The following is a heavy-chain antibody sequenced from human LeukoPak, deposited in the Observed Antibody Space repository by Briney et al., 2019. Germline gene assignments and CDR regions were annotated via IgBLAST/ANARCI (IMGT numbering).Heavy chain of an antibody. CDR2: VSSSGETT. CDR1: GFSFSTYG. V-gene: IGHV3-23*01. D-gene: IGHD6-19*01. Sequence: GGTLRLSCVGSGFSFSTYGMTWVRQAPGKGLEWVSSVSSSGETTYYADSVKGRFTISRDNSKNTLYLQMNSLRAEDTAVYFCARRSGVAVAGAFDCWGQGTLVTVSS. J-gene: IGHJ4*02. CDR3: ARRSGVAVAGAFDC.